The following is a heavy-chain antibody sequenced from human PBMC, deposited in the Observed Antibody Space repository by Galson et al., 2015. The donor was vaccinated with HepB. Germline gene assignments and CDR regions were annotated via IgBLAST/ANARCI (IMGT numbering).Heavy chain of an antibody. J-gene: IGHJ4*02. CDR3: ARSYYDSSGYLRTDY. CDR2: ISAYNGNT. V-gene: IGHV1-18*01. Sequence: SVKVSCKASGYTFTSYGISWVRQAPGQGLEWMGWISAYNGNTNYAQKLQGRVTMTTDTSTSTAYMELRSLRSDDTAVYYCARSYYDSSGYLRTDYWGQGTLVTVSS. D-gene: IGHD3-22*01. CDR1: GYTFTSYG.